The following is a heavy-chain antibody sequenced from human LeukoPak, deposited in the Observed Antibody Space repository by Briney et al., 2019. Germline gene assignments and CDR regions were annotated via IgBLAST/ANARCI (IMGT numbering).Heavy chain of an antibody. D-gene: IGHD1-26*01. Sequence: PGGSLRLSCAASGFTFSSYGMTWVRQAPGKGLEWVSGISDSGGYTAYADSVKGRFTISRDNSKNTVYLQVNSLRAEDTAVYYCAGGTYPLEDWGQGTLVTVSS. CDR1: GFTFSSYG. CDR3: AGGTYPLED. J-gene: IGHJ4*02. V-gene: IGHV3-23*01. CDR2: ISDSGGYT.